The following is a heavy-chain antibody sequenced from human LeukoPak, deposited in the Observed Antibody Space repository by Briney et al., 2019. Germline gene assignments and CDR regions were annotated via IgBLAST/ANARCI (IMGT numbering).Heavy chain of an antibody. CDR3: ARGSDYYDSSGYSPFDY. Sequence: SETLSLTCTVSGGSISSYYWSWIRQPAGKGLEWIGRIYTSGSTNYNPSLKSRVTMSVDTSKNQFSLKLSSVTAADTAVYYCARGSDYYDSSGYSPFDYWGQGTLVTVSS. D-gene: IGHD3-22*01. V-gene: IGHV4-4*07. J-gene: IGHJ4*02. CDR1: GGSISSYY. CDR2: IYTSGST.